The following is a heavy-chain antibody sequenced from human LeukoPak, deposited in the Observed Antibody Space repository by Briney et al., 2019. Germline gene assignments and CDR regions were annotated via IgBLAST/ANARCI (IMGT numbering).Heavy chain of an antibody. J-gene: IGHJ4*02. V-gene: IGHV3-9*01. CDR1: GFTFDDYA. D-gene: IGHD3-9*01. CDR3: AKGYFDWLFPFDY. CDR2: ISWNSGSI. Sequence: PGGSLRLSCAASGFTFDDYAMHWVRQAPGKGLEWVSGISWNSGSIGYADSVKGRFTISRDNAKNSLYLQVNSLRAEDTALYYCAKGYFDWLFPFDYWGQGTLVTVSS.